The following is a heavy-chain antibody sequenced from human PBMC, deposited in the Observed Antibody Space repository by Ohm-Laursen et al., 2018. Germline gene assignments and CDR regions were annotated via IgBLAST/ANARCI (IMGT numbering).Heavy chain of an antibody. Sequence: SVKVSCKASGYTFSSYDIIWVRQASGQGPEWMGWMNPNSHNTGYARKFRGRVSMTSDSSISTAYMELYSLTSEDMATYYCARAVRYQLLSDPWGQGTLVTVSS. J-gene: IGHJ5*02. V-gene: IGHV1-8*01. CDR1: GYTFSSYD. CDR2: MNPNSHNT. D-gene: IGHD4-23*01. CDR3: ARAVRYQLLSDP.